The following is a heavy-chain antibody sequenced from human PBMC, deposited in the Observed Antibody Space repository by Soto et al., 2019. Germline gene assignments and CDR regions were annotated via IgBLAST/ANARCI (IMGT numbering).Heavy chain of an antibody. CDR3: ARARVIYSSSHRESYYGMDV. CDR1: GGTLSSYA. V-gene: IGHV1-69*12. CDR2: INPIFGTA. D-gene: IGHD6-6*01. J-gene: IGHJ6*02. Sequence: QVQLVQSGAEVKKPGSSVKVSCKASGGTLSSYAISWVRQAPGQGLEWMGGINPIFGTANFAQKFQGRVTITADESTSTAYMELSSLRSEDTAVYYCARARVIYSSSHRESYYGMDVWGQGTTVTVSS.